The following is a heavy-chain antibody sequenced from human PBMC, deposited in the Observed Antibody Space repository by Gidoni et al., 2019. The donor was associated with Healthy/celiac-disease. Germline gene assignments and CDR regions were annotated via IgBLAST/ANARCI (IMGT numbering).Heavy chain of an antibody. Sequence: QVQLQESGPGLVKPSETLSLTCPVPGGSISSYYWSWIRQPPGKGLEWIGYIYYSGSTNYNPSLKSRVTISVDTSKNQFSLKLSSVTAADTAVYYCARRGRNFDLWGRGTLVTVSS. CDR3: ARRGRNFDL. V-gene: IGHV4-59*08. J-gene: IGHJ2*01. CDR2: IYYSGST. CDR1: GGSISSYY.